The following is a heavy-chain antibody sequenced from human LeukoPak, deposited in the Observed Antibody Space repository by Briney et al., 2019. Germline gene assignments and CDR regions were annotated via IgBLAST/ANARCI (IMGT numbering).Heavy chain of an antibody. D-gene: IGHD2-8*01. CDR3: AASGYSTRWYYYDF. CDR1: GGSIRSSRYY. V-gene: IGHV4-39*01. CDR2: IYYSGSS. Sequence: PSETLSLPCTVSGGSIRSSRYYWGLIRQPPGKRLEWIGSIYYSGSSYYTPSLKSRLTISVDTSKDQFSLKLTSVTAADTAVYYCAASGYSTRWYYYDFWGQGTLVTVSS. J-gene: IGHJ4*02.